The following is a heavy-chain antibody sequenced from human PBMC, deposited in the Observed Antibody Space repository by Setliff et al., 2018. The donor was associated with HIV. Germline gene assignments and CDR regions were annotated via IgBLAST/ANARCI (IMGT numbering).Heavy chain of an antibody. CDR3: ASRGRFLHYGSGSYHYYFDY. D-gene: IGHD3-10*01. V-gene: IGHV4-39*01. CDR1: GDPXSSSTYY. J-gene: IGHJ4*02. CDR2: IYYSGNT. Sequence: SESLSXXXTVSGDPXSSSTYYWGWIRQPPGKGLEWIGSIYYSGNTYXXPSLQXXVTISVDTSKNQFSLTLNSVTAADTAVXSXASRGRFLHYGSGSYHYYFDYXXXGTLVTVSS.